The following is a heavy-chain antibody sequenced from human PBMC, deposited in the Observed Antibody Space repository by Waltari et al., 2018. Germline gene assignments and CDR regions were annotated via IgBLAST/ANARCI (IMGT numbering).Heavy chain of an antibody. V-gene: IGHV1-69*01. CDR3: ARGGPDCSGGSCYSVSYYYGMDV. D-gene: IGHD2-15*01. Sequence: QVQLVQSGAEVKKPGSSVKVSCKASGGPFSSYAISWVRQAPGQGLEGLGGISPNFGTANYAQKFQGRVTITADESTSTAYMELSSLRSEDTAVYYCARGGPDCSGGSCYSVSYYYGMDVWGQGTTVTVSS. J-gene: IGHJ6*02. CDR2: ISPNFGTA. CDR1: GGPFSSYA.